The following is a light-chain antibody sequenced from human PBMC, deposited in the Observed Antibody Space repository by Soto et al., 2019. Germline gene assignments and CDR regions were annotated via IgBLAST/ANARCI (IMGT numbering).Light chain of an antibody. Sequence: QSVLTQPASVSGSPGQSITISCTGTRSDVGSYNSIAWYQQHPGKAPRVVIFEVTKRPSGISDRFSGSKSGYTASLTISGLQAEDEADYFCFSYAGNSISLFGGGTQLTVL. V-gene: IGLV2-23*02. CDR1: RSDVGSYNS. J-gene: IGLJ2*01. CDR3: FSYAGNSISL. CDR2: EVT.